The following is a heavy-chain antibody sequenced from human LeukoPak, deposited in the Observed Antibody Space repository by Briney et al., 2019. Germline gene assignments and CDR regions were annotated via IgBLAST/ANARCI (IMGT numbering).Heavy chain of an antibody. D-gene: IGHD1-26*01. V-gene: IGHV3-74*01. Sequence: GGSLRLSCAASGFTFSSYWMHWVRQAPGKGLVWVSRINSDGSSTSYADSVKGRFTISRDDAKNTLYLQMNSLRAEDTAVYYCARERVGASMDVWGQGTTVTVSS. CDR3: ARERVGASMDV. J-gene: IGHJ6*02. CDR2: INSDGSST. CDR1: GFTFSSYW.